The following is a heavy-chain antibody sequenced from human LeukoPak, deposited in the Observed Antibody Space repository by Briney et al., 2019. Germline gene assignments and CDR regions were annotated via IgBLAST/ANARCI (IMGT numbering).Heavy chain of an antibody. CDR1: GFTFSSYW. D-gene: IGHD3-10*01. V-gene: IGHV3-66*01. CDR2: IYSDGST. J-gene: IGHJ5*02. CDR3: ARGPEYYVSGSYWLDP. Sequence: GALRLSCAASGFTFSSYWMSWVRQAPGKGLEWVSVIYSDGSTYYADSVKGRFTISRDNSKNTLYLQMNSLRAEDTAVYYCARGPEYYVSGSYWLDPWGQGTLVTVSS.